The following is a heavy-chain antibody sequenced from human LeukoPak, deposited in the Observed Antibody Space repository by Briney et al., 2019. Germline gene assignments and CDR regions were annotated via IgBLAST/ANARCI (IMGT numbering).Heavy chain of an antibody. CDR2: ISSDSRTI. J-gene: IGHJ4*02. D-gene: IGHD3-10*01. Sequence: PGGSLRLSCAASGFTFSSYSMNWVRQAPGKGREWVSYISSDSRTIYYADSVKGRFTISRDNAKNSLYLQMKSLRDEDTAVYYCARYGSGTSYITNYFDYWGQGTLVTVSS. V-gene: IGHV3-48*02. CDR1: GFTFSSYS. CDR3: ARYGSGTSYITNYFDY.